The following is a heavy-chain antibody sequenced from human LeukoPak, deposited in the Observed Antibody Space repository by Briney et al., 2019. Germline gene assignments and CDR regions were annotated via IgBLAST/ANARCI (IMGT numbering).Heavy chain of an antibody. V-gene: IGHV3-23*01. D-gene: IGHD2-15*01. CDR2: SGSSDNT. Sequence: SGSSDNTNYADSVKGRFTISRDNSKNTLYLQMNSLRAEDTAVYYCAKVALGYCSGGSCYSPYYFDYWGQGTLVTVSS. J-gene: IGHJ4*02. CDR3: AKVALGYCSGGSCYSPYYFDY.